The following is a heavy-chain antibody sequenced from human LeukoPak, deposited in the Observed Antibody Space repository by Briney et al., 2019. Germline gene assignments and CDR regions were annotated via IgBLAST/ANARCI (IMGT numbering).Heavy chain of an antibody. CDR2: INSDGSST. CDR3: ASDNYGLDY. D-gene: IGHD4-11*01. CDR1: GFSFTSYW. Sequence: PGGSLRLSCAASGFSFTSYWMHWVRQAPGKGLVWVSRINSDGSSTTYADSVKGRFTISRDNSKNTLYLQMNSPRAEDTAVYYCASDNYGLDYWGQGTLVTVSS. V-gene: IGHV3-74*01. J-gene: IGHJ4*02.